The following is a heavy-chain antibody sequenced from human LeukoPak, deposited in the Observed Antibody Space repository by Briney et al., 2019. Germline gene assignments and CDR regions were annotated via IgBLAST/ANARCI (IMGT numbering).Heavy chain of an antibody. CDR1: GFTFSDYY. CDR2: ISSSGTTK. CDR3: VRPGGGYDLHF. D-gene: IGHD5-12*01. J-gene: IGHJ4*02. V-gene: IGHV3-11*01. Sequence: GGSLRLSCAASGFTFSDYYMSWIRQAPGKGLEWVSYISSSGTTKYYADSAKGRFTISRDNTKNSLYLQMNSLRAEDTAVYYCVRPGGGYDLHFWGQGTLVSVSS.